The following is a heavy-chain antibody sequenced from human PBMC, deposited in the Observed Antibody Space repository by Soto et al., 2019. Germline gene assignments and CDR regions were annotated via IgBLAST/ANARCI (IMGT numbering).Heavy chain of an antibody. CDR1: GFTFSSYW. CDR3: ARVGMWGAGAFDI. D-gene: IGHD3-16*01. Sequence: EVQLVESGGGLVQPGGSLRLSCAASGFTFSSYWMYWVRQAPGKGLVWVSRINSDGRSTSYAGAVKGRFTISRDNAKNTLYLEMNRLRAEGTAVYYCARVGMWGAGAFDIWGQGTMVTVSS. V-gene: IGHV3-74*01. CDR2: INSDGRST. J-gene: IGHJ3*02.